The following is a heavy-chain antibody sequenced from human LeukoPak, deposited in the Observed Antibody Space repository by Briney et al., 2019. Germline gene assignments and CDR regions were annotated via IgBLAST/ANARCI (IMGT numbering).Heavy chain of an antibody. CDR2: IYYSGSA. D-gene: IGHD3-10*01. CDR1: GGSISSDGYY. V-gene: IGHV4-31*03. Sequence: PSETLPLTCTVSGGSISSDGYYWSWIRQHPGKGLEWIGYIYYSGSAYYNPALKSRVTISVDTSKNQFSLKLSSVTAADTAVYYCARGLAGLVRGGLDVWGKGTTITVSS. CDR3: ARGLAGLVRGGLDV. J-gene: IGHJ6*04.